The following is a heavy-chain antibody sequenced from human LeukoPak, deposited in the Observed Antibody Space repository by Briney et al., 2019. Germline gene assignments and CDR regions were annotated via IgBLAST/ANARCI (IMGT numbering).Heavy chain of an antibody. CDR3: ASTPNYDFWSGYFGYFDC. J-gene: IGHJ4*02. CDR1: GYSISSGYY. D-gene: IGHD3-3*01. V-gene: IGHV4-38-2*02. CDR2: IYHSGST. Sequence: PSETLSLTCTVSGYSISSGYYWGWIRQPPGKGLEWIGSIYHSGSTYYNPSLKSRVTISVDTSKNQFSLKLSSVTAADTAVYYCASTPNYDFWSGYFGYFDCWGQGTLVTVSS.